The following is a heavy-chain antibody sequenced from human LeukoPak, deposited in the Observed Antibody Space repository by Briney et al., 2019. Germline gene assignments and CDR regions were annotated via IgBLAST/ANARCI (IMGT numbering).Heavy chain of an antibody. CDR2: IKQDGSEK. D-gene: IGHD6-6*01. Sequence: LSGGSLRLSCAASGFTFSNYWMSWVRQAPGKGPEWVANIKQDGSEKYYVDSVKGRFTISRDNAKNSLYLQMNSLRAEDTAVYYCASGQQLGYWGQGTLVTVSS. J-gene: IGHJ4*02. V-gene: IGHV3-7*01. CDR1: GFTFSNYW. CDR3: ASGQQLGY.